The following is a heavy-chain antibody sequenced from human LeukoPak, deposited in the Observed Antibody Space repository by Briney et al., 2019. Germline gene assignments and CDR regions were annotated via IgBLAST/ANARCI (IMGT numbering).Heavy chain of an antibody. Sequence: SSETLSLTCAVYGGSFSGYYWSWIREPPGKGLEWIGEINHSGSTNYNPSLKSRVTISVDTSKNQFSLKLSSVTAADTAVYHCARVVGYVDPWGQGTLVTVSS. J-gene: IGHJ5*02. CDR3: ARVVGYVDP. V-gene: IGHV4-34*01. CDR1: GGSFSGYY. D-gene: IGHD2-15*01. CDR2: INHSGST.